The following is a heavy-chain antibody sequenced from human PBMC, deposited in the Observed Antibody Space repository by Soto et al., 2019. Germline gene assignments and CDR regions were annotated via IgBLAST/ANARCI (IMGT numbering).Heavy chain of an antibody. V-gene: IGHV1-69*04. CDR2: IIPILGIA. Sequence: GASVKVSCKASGGTFSSYTISWVRQAPGQGLEWMGRIIPILGIANYAQKFQGRVTITADKSTSTAYMELSSLRSEDTAVYYCARERYCSGGSCPVGYWGQGTLVTVSS. D-gene: IGHD2-15*01. CDR1: GGTFSSYT. J-gene: IGHJ4*02. CDR3: ARERYCSGGSCPVGY.